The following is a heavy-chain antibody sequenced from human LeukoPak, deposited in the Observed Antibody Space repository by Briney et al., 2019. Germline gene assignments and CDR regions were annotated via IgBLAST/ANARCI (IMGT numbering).Heavy chain of an antibody. Sequence: PGRSLRLSCAASGFTFSSYSMSWVRQAPGKGLEWVSSISSSSSYIYYADSVKGRFTISRDNAKNSLYLQMNSLRAEDTAVHYCARGTNYYYMDVWGKGTTVTVSS. CDR3: ARGTNYYYMDV. D-gene: IGHD2-2*01. J-gene: IGHJ6*03. V-gene: IGHV3-21*01. CDR1: GFTFSSYS. CDR2: ISSSSSYI.